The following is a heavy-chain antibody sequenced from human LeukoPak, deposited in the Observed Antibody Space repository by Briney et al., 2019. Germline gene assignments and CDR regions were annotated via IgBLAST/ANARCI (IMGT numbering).Heavy chain of an antibody. CDR3: ARFGMDAAIDY. Sequence: QAGGSLRLSCAASGFTFSGYWMSWVRQAPGKGLEWVATIKQDGSEKTYVDSVEGRFTSSRDNAKSSLFLQMDSLRAEDTAVYYCARFGMDAAIDYWGQGTLVTVSS. J-gene: IGHJ4*02. CDR2: IKQDGSEK. D-gene: IGHD2-15*01. V-gene: IGHV3-7*01. CDR1: GFTFSGYW.